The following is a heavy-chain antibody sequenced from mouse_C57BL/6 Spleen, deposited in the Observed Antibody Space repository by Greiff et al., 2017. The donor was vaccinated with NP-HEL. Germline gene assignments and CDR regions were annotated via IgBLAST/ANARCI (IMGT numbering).Heavy chain of an antibody. V-gene: IGHV1-9*01. D-gene: IGHD2-10*01. CDR3: VCRAYYGKWDAMDY. CDR2: ILPGSGST. Sequence: QVQLQQSGAELMKPGASVKLSCKATGYTFTGYWIEWVKQRPGHGLEWIGEILPGSGSTNYNEKLKGKATFTADTSSNTAYMQLSSLTTEDSAIYYGVCRAYYGKWDAMDYWGQGTSVTVSS. CDR1: GYTFTGYW. J-gene: IGHJ4*01.